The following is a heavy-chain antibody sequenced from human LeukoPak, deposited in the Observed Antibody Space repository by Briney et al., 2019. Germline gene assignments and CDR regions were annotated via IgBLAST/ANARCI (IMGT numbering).Heavy chain of an antibody. Sequence: SETLSLTCTVSGASISSYYWSWIRQPPGKGLEWLGYIYYSGSTNYNPSLNSRVTISVNTSKNQFSLKLSSVTAADTAVYYGARHDFWSGYHWFDPWGQGTLVTVSS. CDR3: ARHDFWSGYHWFDP. CDR2: IYYSGST. CDR1: GASISSYY. D-gene: IGHD3-3*01. V-gene: IGHV4-59*01. J-gene: IGHJ5*02.